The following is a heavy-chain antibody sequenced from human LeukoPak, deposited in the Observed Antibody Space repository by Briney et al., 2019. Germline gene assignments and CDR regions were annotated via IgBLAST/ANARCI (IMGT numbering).Heavy chain of an antibody. J-gene: IGHJ4*02. CDR1: IFTFSTSW. D-gene: IGHD6-19*01. V-gene: IGHV3-7*01. Sequence: PGGSLRLSCAASIFTFSTSWMSWVRQAPGKGLKWVANIKRDGSEKYYVDSVKGRFTISRDNAKNSLYLQMNSLRVEDTAVYYCARLSTAVPDADYWGQGTLVTVSS. CDR3: ARLSTAVPDADY. CDR2: IKRDGSEK.